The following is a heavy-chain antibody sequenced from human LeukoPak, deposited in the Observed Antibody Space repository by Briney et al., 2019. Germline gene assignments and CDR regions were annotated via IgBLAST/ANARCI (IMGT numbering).Heavy chain of an antibody. CDR1: GGSFSGGDYY. Sequence: PSQTLSLTCTVSGGSFSGGDYYWSWIRQDPGKGLEWIGYIYCSGSTYDNPYIKSRVTVAVDTTKNQFSLKLSSVTAADTAVYYCARVIPVSSSSFFDYWGQGTLVTVSS. CDR3: ARVIPVSSSSFFDY. D-gene: IGHD6-6*01. J-gene: IGHJ4*02. V-gene: IGHV4-31*03. CDR2: IYCSGST.